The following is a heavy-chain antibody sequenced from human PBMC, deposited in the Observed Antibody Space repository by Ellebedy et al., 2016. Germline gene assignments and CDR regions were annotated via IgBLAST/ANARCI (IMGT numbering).Heavy chain of an antibody. CDR2: ISYSGST. D-gene: IGHD6-13*01. Sequence: SETLSLTXAVSGGSISAGTYYGGWIRQPPGKGLEWIGSISYSGSTYYKYSLKSRVTISVDTSKNELSLRLSSVTAADTAVYYCAIAEARGFSSSWYGLDVWGQGTTVTVSS. J-gene: IGHJ6*02. V-gene: IGHV4-39*01. CDR3: AIAEARGFSSSWYGLDV. CDR1: GGSISAGTYY.